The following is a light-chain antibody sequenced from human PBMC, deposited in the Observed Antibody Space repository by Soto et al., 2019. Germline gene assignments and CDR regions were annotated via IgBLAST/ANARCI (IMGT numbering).Light chain of an antibody. V-gene: IGLV3-21*02. CDR3: QLWDTSSDHHV. J-gene: IGLJ1*01. Sequence: SYELTQPPSVSVAPGQTAKINCGGNNIGYKSVHWYQQRPGQAPVLVVYDDNRRPSGIPERFSGSNSGNTATLTISRVEARDEPEYYSQLWDTSSDHHVFGTGTKVTVL. CDR1: NIGYKS. CDR2: DDN.